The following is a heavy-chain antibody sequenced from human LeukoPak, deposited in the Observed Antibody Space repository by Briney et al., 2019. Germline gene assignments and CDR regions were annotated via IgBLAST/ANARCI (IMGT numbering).Heavy chain of an antibody. J-gene: IGHJ4*02. D-gene: IGHD2-15*01. CDR2: ISAGGGST. Sequence: GGSLRLSCAASGFTFSSYAMIWVRQAPGKGLEWVSVISAGGGSTDFADSVKGRFTVSRDNSKNTLYLQMSSLRAEYTAVYYCAKGTLGYCSGGSCYSGYWGQGTLVTVSS. CDR1: GFTFSSYA. CDR3: AKGTLGYCSGGSCYSGY. V-gene: IGHV3-23*01.